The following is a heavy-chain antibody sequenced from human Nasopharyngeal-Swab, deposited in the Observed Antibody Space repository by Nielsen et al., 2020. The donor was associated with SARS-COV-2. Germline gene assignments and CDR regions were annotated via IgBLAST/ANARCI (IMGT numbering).Heavy chain of an antibody. Sequence: GESLKISCAASGFTFSSYGMHWVRQAPGKGLEWVANIKQDGSEKYYVDSVKGRFTVSRDNAKNSLYLQMNSLRAEDTALYHCARGSSGWQIGWFDPWGQGTLVTVSS. D-gene: IGHD6-19*01. CDR1: GFTFSSYG. CDR3: ARGSSGWQIGWFDP. V-gene: IGHV3-7*03. J-gene: IGHJ5*02. CDR2: IKQDGSEK.